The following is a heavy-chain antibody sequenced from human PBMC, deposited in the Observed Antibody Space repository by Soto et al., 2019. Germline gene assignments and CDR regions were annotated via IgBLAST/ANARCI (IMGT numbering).Heavy chain of an antibody. Sequence: QITLKESGPTLVKPTQTLTLTCTFSGFSLTTSGVGVGWIRQPPGRALEWLALIYWDDDKRYSPSLKSRHTITKNTTKNQVILTMTNMDPADTATYFLAHRTTTVTWWFDPWGQGTLVTVSS. J-gene: IGHJ5*02. CDR3: AHRTTTVTWWFDP. CDR1: GFSLTTSGVG. CDR2: IYWDDDK. V-gene: IGHV2-5*02. D-gene: IGHD4-17*01.